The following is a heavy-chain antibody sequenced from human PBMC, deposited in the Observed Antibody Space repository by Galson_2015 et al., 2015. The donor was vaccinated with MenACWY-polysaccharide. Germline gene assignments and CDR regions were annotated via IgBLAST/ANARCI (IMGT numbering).Heavy chain of an antibody. CDR2: IYYSGNT. J-gene: IGHJ3*02. V-gene: IGHV4-39*01. Sequence: SETLSLTCSVSGGSISSSSYYWGWIRQPPGKGLEWIGSIYYSGNTYYNPSLKSRVTISVDTSKNQFSLKLTSVTAADATVYYCARGIAVTRGRDAFEIWGQGTMVTVSS. D-gene: IGHD1-7*01. CDR1: GGSISSSSYY. CDR3: ARGIAVTRGRDAFEI.